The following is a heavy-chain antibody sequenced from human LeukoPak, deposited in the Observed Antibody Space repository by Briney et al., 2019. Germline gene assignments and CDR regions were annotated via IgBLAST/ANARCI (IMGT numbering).Heavy chain of an antibody. D-gene: IGHD6-13*01. CDR1: GYTFTSYG. CDR2: ISAYNGNT. V-gene: IGHV1-18*01. Sequence: ASVKVSCKASGYTFTSYGISWMRQAPGQGLEWMGWISAYNGNTNYAQKLQGRVTMTTDTSTSTAYMELRSLRSDDTAVYYCARDLVWAAAANWYGGDYWGQRTLVTVSS. CDR3: ARDLVWAAAANWYGGDY. J-gene: IGHJ4*02.